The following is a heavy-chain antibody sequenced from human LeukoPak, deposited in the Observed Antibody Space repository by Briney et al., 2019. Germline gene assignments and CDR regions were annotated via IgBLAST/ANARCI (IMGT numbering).Heavy chain of an antibody. Sequence: SETLSLTCTVSGGSISSYYWSWIRQPPGKGLEWIGYIYYSGSTNYNPSLKSRITISVDTSKNQFSLKLSSVTAADTAVYYCAREGYGDYGFDYWGQGTLVTVSS. V-gene: IGHV4-59*01. J-gene: IGHJ4*02. CDR2: IYYSGST. D-gene: IGHD4-17*01. CDR1: GGSISSYY. CDR3: AREGYGDYGFDY.